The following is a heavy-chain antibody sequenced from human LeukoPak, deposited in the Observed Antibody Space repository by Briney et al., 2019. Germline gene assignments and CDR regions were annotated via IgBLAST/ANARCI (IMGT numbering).Heavy chain of an antibody. CDR1: GFTFSSYG. Sequence: GGSLRLSCAASGFTFSSYGMNWVRQAPGKGLEWVSSISSSSSYIYYADSVKGRFTISRDNAKNSLYLQMNSLRAEDTAVYYCAREDSGSYYLDFDYWGQGTLVTVSS. D-gene: IGHD1-26*01. J-gene: IGHJ4*02. V-gene: IGHV3-21*01. CDR3: AREDSGSYYLDFDY. CDR2: ISSSSSYI.